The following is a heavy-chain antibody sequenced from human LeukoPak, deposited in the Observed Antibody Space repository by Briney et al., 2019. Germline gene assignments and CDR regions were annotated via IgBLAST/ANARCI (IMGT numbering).Heavy chain of an antibody. J-gene: IGHJ4*02. CDR3: VRDGGVSGYDLLDY. V-gene: IGHV3-7*01. D-gene: IGHD5-12*01. CDR1: GFTFSNYW. Sequence: GGSLRLSCAVSGFTFSNYWMTWVRQAPGKGLEWVAHINQDGSKEYYMDSVKARFTISRDNAKNSLSLQMNSLRAEDTAVYYCVRDGGVSGYDLLDYWGQGTLVTVSS. CDR2: INQDGSKE.